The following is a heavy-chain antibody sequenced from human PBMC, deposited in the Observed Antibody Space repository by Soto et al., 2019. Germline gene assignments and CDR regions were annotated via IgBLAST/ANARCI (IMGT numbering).Heavy chain of an antibody. CDR1: GYTFTSYD. CDR3: ARERSSGWYVDY. V-gene: IGHV1-8*01. CDR2: MNPNSGNT. Sequence: QVQLVQSGAEVKKPGASVKVSCKASGYTFTSYDINWVRQATGQGLEWMGWMNPNSGNTGYAQKFQGRVTMTRNSSISTAYMELSSLRSEATAVYSCARERSSGWYVDYWGQGPLVTVSS. D-gene: IGHD6-19*01. J-gene: IGHJ4*02.